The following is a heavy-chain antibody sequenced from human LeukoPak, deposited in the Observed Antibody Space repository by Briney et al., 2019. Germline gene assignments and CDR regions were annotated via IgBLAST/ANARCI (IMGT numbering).Heavy chain of an antibody. D-gene: IGHD3-22*01. Sequence: ASVKVSCKVSGYTLTELSMHWVRQAPGKGLEWMGGFDPEDGETIYVQKFQGRVTMTEDTSTDTAYMELSSLRSEDTAVYYCATVGVVVITNAFDIWGQGTMVTVSS. V-gene: IGHV1-24*01. J-gene: IGHJ3*02. CDR2: FDPEDGET. CDR1: GYTLTELS. CDR3: ATVGVVVITNAFDI.